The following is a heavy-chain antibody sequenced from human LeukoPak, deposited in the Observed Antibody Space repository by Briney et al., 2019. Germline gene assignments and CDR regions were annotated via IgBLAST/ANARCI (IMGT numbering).Heavy chain of an antibody. CDR2: INSDGSST. D-gene: IGHD5-24*01. CDR3: ARGRDGYKFYYFDY. CDR1: GFTFSSNW. V-gene: IGHV3-74*01. Sequence: GGSLRLSCAASGFTFSSNWMNWVRQAPGKGLVWVSRINSDGSSTSYADSVKGRFTISRDNAKNLLYLQMNSLRAEDTAVYYCARGRDGYKFYYFDYWGQGTLVTVSS. J-gene: IGHJ4*02.